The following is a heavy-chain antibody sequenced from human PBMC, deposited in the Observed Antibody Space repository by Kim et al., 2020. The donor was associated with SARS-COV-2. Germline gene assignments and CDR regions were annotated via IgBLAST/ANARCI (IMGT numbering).Heavy chain of an antibody. D-gene: IGHD3-10*01. Sequence: NYNPSLKSRVPISVDTSKNQFSLKLSSVTAADTAVYYCASHFGPEWYFDLWGRGTLVTVSS. CDR3: ASHFGPEWYFDL. V-gene: IGHV4-61*07. J-gene: IGHJ2*01.